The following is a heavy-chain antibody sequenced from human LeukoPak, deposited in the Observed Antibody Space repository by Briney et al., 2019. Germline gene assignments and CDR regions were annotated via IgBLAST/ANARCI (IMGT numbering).Heavy chain of an antibody. CDR1: GYTFTGYY. V-gene: IGHV1-2*02. D-gene: IGHD5-18*01. CDR2: INPNSGGT. CDR3: ARDLSGRIQLAG. Sequence: ASVKVSCKASGYTFTGYYMHWVRQAPGQGLEWMGWINPNSGGTNYAQKFQGRVTMTRDTSISTAYMELSRLRPDDTAVYYCARDLSGRIQLAGWGQGTLVTVSS. J-gene: IGHJ4*02.